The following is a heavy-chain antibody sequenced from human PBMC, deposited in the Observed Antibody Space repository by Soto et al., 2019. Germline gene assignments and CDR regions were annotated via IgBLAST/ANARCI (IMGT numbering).Heavy chain of an antibody. CDR2: IGGSGDGT. CDR3: AKRVGATVFDY. Sequence: XESLRLSCAASGFIFSNYAMSWVRQAPGKGLEWVSNIGGSGDGTYYADSVKGRFTISRDNSKNTLFLQMNSLRVEDTAVYYCAKRVGATVFDYWGQGTLVTVSS. V-gene: IGHV3-23*01. CDR1: GFIFSNYA. D-gene: IGHD1-26*01. J-gene: IGHJ4*02.